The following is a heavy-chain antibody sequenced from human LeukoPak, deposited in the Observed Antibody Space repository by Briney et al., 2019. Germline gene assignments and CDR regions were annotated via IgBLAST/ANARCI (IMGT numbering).Heavy chain of an antibody. V-gene: IGHV4-31*03. CDR1: GGSISSGGYY. CDR3: AREKANYYFDY. D-gene: IGHD2-8*01. J-gene: IGHJ4*02. CDR2: IYYSGST. Sequence: SQTLSLTCTVSGGSISSGGYYCRWIRQHPGKGLEWIGYIYYSGSTYYNPSLKSRVTISVDTSKIQFSLKLSSVTAADTAVYYCAREKANYYFDYWGQGTLVTVSS.